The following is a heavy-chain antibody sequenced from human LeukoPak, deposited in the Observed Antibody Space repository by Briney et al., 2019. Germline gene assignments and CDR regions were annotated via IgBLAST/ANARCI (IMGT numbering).Heavy chain of an antibody. CDR3: ARDRDIVVVPAAISPLDP. D-gene: IGHD2-2*01. CDR2: ISSSGSTI. CDR1: GFTFSDHY. J-gene: IGHJ5*02. Sequence: GGSLRLSCAASGFTFSDHYMSWIRQAPGKGLEWVSYISSSGSTIYYADSVKGRFTISRDNAKNSLYLQMNSLRAEDTAVYYCARDRDIVVVPAAISPLDPWGQGTLVTVSS. V-gene: IGHV3-11*04.